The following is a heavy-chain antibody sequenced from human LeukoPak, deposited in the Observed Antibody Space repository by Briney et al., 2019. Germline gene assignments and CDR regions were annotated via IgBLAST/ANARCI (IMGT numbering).Heavy chain of an antibody. CDR2: IKQDGSEK. CDR1: GFTFSSYW. V-gene: IGHV3-7*01. J-gene: IGHJ5*02. Sequence: PGGSLRLSCAASGFTFSSYWMSWVRQAPGKGLEWVANIKQDGSEKYYVDSVKGRFTISRDNAKNSLYLQMNSLRAEDTAVYYCARNGGDQWLAYNWFDPWGQGTLVTVSS. D-gene: IGHD6-19*01. CDR3: ARNGGDQWLAYNWFDP.